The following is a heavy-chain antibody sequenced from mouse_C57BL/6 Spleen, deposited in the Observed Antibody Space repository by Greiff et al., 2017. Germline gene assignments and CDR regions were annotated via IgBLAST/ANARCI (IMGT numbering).Heavy chain of an antibody. CDR3: ARAGVYYGTYDAKDY. J-gene: IGHJ4*01. CDR2: IYPGSGST. D-gene: IGHD2-1*01. V-gene: IGHV1-55*01. CDR1: GYTFTSYW. Sequence: QVQLQQPGAELVKPGASVKMSCKASGYTFTSYWITWVKQRPGQGLEWIGDIYPGSGSTNYNEKFKSKATLTADTSSSTAYMQLSSLTSEDSAVYYGARAGVYYGTYDAKDYWGQGTSVTVSS.